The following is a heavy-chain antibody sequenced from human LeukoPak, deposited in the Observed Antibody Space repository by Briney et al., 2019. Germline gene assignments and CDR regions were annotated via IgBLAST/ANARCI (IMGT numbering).Heavy chain of an antibody. J-gene: IGHJ4*02. CDR1: GFRLDTYI. CDR3: ARVSARGYDY. V-gene: IGHV3-48*01. D-gene: IGHD5-18*01. CDR2: INSINAV. Sequence: GGSLRLSCAASGFRLDTYIMTWVRQAPGKGLEWISYINSINAVYYTDSVQGRFNISRDNAKNSLYLQMNSLRVEDTAMYYCARVSARGYDYWGRGTLVTVSS.